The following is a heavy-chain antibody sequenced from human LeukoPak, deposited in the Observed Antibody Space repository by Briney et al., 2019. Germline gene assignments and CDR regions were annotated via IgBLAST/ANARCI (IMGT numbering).Heavy chain of an antibody. CDR1: GFTFSNYA. Sequence: PGGSLRLSCAATGFTFSNYAMSWVRQAPGKGLEWVSSISGDGATTFYADSVKGRFTMSRDNSKNTLYLQMNSLRAEDTAVYHCAREALGGGGYWGQGTVVSVSS. J-gene: IGHJ4*02. CDR2: ISGDGATT. V-gene: IGHV3-23*01. CDR3: AREALGGGGY. D-gene: IGHD3-10*01.